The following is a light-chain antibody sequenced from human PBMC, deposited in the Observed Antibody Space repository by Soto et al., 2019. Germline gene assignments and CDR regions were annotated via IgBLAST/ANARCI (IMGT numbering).Light chain of an antibody. CDR1: QSVTANY. CDR2: AAS. Sequence: EIALTQSPGTLSLSPGERATLSCRASQSVTANYLAWYQQKPGQAPRLLIYAASIGATGIPDRFSGSGSATDFTLTISRPEPEAFSVYYCLHYGSPLWTFRQWTKLEIK. J-gene: IGKJ1*01. V-gene: IGKV3-20*01. CDR3: LHYGSPLWT.